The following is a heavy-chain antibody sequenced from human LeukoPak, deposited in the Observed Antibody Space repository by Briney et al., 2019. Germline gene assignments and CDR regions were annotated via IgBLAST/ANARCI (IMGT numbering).Heavy chain of an antibody. CDR1: GGSFSGYY. Sequence: SEALSLTCAVYGGSFSGYYWSWIRQPPGKGLEWIGEINHSGSTNYNPSLKSRVTISVDTSKNRFSLKLSSVTAADTAVYYCARGLWTTVTTPFDYWGQGTLVTVSS. CDR2: INHSGST. CDR3: ARGLWTTVTTPFDY. J-gene: IGHJ4*02. V-gene: IGHV4-34*01. D-gene: IGHD4-17*01.